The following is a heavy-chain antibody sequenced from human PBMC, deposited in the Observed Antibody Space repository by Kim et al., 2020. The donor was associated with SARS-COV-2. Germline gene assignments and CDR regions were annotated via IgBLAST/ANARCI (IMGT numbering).Heavy chain of an antibody. CDR3: ARKSNFDLLFHSDTDYGMDV. D-gene: IGHD3-9*01. CDR2: IYYSGST. J-gene: IGHJ6*02. Sequence: SETLSLTCTVSGGSISSSSYYWGWIRQPPGKGLEWIGSIYYSGSTYYNPSLKSRVTISVDTSKNQFSLKLSSVTAADTAVYYCARKSNFDLLFHSDTDYGMDVWGQGTTVTVSS. CDR1: GGSISSSSYY. V-gene: IGHV4-39*01.